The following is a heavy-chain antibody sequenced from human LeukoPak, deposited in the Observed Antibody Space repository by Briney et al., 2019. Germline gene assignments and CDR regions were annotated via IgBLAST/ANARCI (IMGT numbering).Heavy chain of an antibody. CDR2: IYHNGGT. Sequence: PSETLSLTCTVSGGSFTGPYWSWIRQTPGKGLEWIGYIYHNGGTKYNPSLKSRFTMSGYTSKNQFSRNFSSLQPADTAVYYCARDGYGPTDYWGKGSLVTVSS. CDR3: ARDGYGPTDY. J-gene: IGHJ4*02. V-gene: IGHV4-59*11. D-gene: IGHD5-18*01. CDR1: GGSFTGPY.